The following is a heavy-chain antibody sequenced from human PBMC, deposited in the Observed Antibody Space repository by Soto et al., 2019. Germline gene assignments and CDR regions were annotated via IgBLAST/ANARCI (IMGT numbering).Heavy chain of an antibody. J-gene: IGHJ4*02. CDR2: ISWNSGSI. V-gene: IGHV3-9*01. CDR3: AKAPGGYGSGSYLDY. D-gene: IGHD3-10*01. CDR1: GFTFDDYA. Sequence: DVQLVESGGGLVQPGRSLRLSCAASGFTFDDYAMHWVRQAPGKGLEWVSGISWNSGSIGYADSVKGRFTISRDNAKNSMYLQMNSLRAEDTALYYCAKAPGGYGSGSYLDYWGQGTLVTVSS.